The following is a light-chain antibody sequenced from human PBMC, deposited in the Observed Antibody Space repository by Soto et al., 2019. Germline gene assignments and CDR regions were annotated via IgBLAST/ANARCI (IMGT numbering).Light chain of an antibody. Sequence: IQLTQSPSTLSASVGDTVTVTCRASQTISDWLAWYQQKPGKAPNLLIYRASTLQSGVPSRFSGSGSGTEFTLTISSLQPDDFATYYCQKYNSYSTFGQGTKVDIK. CDR3: QKYNSYST. J-gene: IGKJ1*01. V-gene: IGKV1-5*03. CDR2: RAS. CDR1: QTISDW.